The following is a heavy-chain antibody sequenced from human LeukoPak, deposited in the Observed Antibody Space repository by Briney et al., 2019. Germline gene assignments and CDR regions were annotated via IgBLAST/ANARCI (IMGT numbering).Heavy chain of an antibody. J-gene: IGHJ4*02. Sequence: ASVKVSCKASGYTFTSYGISWVRQAPRQGLEWMGWISANDGNTDYPQKLQGRVTMTTDASTSTAYMELRSLRSDDTAVYYCARESHVTREDYWGQGTLVTVSS. CDR3: ARESHVTREDY. CDR2: ISANDGNT. D-gene: IGHD3-10*01. CDR1: GYTFTSYG. V-gene: IGHV1-18*01.